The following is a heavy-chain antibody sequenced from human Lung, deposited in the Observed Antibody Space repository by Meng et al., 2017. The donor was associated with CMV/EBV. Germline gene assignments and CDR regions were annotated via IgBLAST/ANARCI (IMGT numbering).Heavy chain of an antibody. CDR1: FTGHY. CDR3: ARGSEDFVVEPPTVWSDF. V-gene: IGHV1-2*02. J-gene: IGHJ4*02. CDR2: INPNSGFT. Sequence: FTGHYIPWVRQATGQWLEWLGWINPNSGFTNYAQKFQGRVTITKDTSLTTTYMDVSRLTSDDTAMYYCARGSEDFVVEPPTVWSDFWGQGTLVTVSS. D-gene: IGHD2-15*01.